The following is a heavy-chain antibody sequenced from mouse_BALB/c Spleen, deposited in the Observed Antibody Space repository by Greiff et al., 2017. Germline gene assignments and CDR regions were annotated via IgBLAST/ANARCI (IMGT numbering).Heavy chain of an antibody. CDR1: GFTFSSYT. J-gene: IGHJ3*01. Sequence: EVQRVESGGGLVKPGGSLKLSCAASGFTFSSYTMSWVRQTPEKRLEWVATISSGGSYTYYPDSVKGRFTISRDNAKNTLYLQMSSLKSEDTAMYYCTREELGRGFAYWGQGTLVTVSA. V-gene: IGHV5-6-4*01. CDR2: ISSGGSYT. D-gene: IGHD4-1*01. CDR3: TREELGRGFAY.